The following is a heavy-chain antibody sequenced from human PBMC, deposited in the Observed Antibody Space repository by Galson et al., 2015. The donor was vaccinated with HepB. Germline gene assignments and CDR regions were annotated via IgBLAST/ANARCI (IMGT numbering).Heavy chain of an antibody. Sequence: SVKVSCKASGYIFTSYGINWVRQAPGQGLEWMGWISGYNGNTDSAQRFQGRVTMTTDTSTSTAYMELRNLKSDDTAVYYCARSPNRDNSGYYRPWGQGTLVTVSS. D-gene: IGHD3-22*01. CDR1: GYIFTSYG. CDR2: ISGYNGNT. CDR3: ARSPNRDNSGYYRP. J-gene: IGHJ5*02. V-gene: IGHV1-18*01.